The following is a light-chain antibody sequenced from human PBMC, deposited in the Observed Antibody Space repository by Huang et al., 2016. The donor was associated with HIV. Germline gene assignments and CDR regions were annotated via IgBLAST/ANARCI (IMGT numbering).Light chain of an antibody. CDR1: QSVSSY. CDR2: DAS. Sequence: EIVFTQSPATLALSPGERSTLSCRASQSVSSYLAWYQQKPGQAPRLLIDDASNRATGIPARFSGSGSGTDFTLTISSLEPEDLAVYYCQQRSNWPLTFGPGTKVDIK. CDR3: QQRSNWPLT. V-gene: IGKV3-11*01. J-gene: IGKJ3*01.